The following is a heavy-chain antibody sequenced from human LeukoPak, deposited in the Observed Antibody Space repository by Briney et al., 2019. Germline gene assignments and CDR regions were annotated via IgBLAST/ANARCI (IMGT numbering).Heavy chain of an antibody. CDR2: IYTSGST. CDR1: GGSISSGSYY. V-gene: IGHV4-61*02. Sequence: SQTLPPTCTVSGGSISSGSYYWSWIRQPAGKGLEWIGRIYTSGSTNYNPSLKGRVTISVDTSKNQFSLKLSSVTAADTAVYYCADGLMDVWGKGTTVTVSS. D-gene: IGHD5-24*01. J-gene: IGHJ6*04. CDR3: ADGLMDV.